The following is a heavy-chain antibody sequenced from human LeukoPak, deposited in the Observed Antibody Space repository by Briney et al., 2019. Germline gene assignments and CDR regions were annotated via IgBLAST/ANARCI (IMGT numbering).Heavy chain of an antibody. V-gene: IGHV3-9*01. D-gene: IGHD4-17*01. J-gene: IGHJ4*02. CDR2: ISWNSDSI. CDR1: GFTFDDYA. CDR3: AKDGFYGDYV. Sequence: GGSLRLSCAASGFTFDDYAMHWVRQAPGKGLEWVSGISWNSDSIAYADSVKGRFTISRDNAKNSLYLQMNSLRAEDTALYYCAKDGFYGDYVWGQGTLVTVSS.